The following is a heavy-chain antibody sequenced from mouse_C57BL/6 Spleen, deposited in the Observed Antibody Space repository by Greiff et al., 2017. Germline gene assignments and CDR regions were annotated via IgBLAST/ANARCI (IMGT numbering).Heavy chain of an antibody. J-gene: IGHJ4*01. CDR1: GFSLTSYG. CDR2: IWSDGST. D-gene: IGHD2-3*01. CDR3: ARQEGIYDGYLLDAMDY. V-gene: IGHV2-6-1*01. Sequence: QVQLKESGPGLVAPSQSLSITCTVSGFSLTSYGVHWVRQPPGKGLEWLVVIWSDGSTTYNSALKSRLSISKDNSKSQVFVKMNSLQTDDTAMYYCARQEGIYDGYLLDAMDYWGQGTSVTVSS.